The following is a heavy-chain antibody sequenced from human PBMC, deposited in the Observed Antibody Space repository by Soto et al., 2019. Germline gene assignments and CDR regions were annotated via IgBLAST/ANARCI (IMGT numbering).Heavy chain of an antibody. CDR2: INPNSGGT. CDR3: ARGRLLFRWFDP. J-gene: IGHJ5*02. CDR1: GYTFTGYY. Sequence: ASVKVYCKASGYTFTGYYMHWVRQAPGQGLEWMGWINPNSGGTNYAQKFQCRVTMTRDTSISTAYMELSRLRSDDTAVYYCARGRLLFRWFDPWGQGTLVTVSS. D-gene: IGHD2-21*02. V-gene: IGHV1-2*02.